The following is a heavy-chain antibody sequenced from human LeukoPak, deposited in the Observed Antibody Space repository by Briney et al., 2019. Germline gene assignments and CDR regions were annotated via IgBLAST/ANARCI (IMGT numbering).Heavy chain of an antibody. Sequence: PSETLSLTCTVSGGSISSSSYYWSWIRQPAGKGLEWIGRIYTSGSTNYNPSLKSRVTMSVDTSKNQFSLKLSSVTAADTAVYYCARDSFVVVPAAPGEYYYYYYMDVWGKGTTVTISS. CDR2: IYTSGST. V-gene: IGHV4-61*02. CDR1: GGSISSSSYY. D-gene: IGHD2-2*01. CDR3: ARDSFVVVPAAPGEYYYYYYMDV. J-gene: IGHJ6*03.